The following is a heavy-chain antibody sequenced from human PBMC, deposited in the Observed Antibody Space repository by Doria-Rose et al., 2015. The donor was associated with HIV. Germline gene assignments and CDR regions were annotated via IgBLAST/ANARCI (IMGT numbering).Heavy chain of an antibody. CDR1: GVSLSSPGLG. V-gene: IGHV2-26*01. J-gene: IGHJ4*02. CDR3: ARIKSSRWYHKYYFDF. D-gene: IGHD6-13*01. CDR2: IFSDDER. Sequence: QITLKESGPVLVKPTETLTLTCTVSGVSLSSPGLGVSWIRQPPGKALGWLATIFSDDERAYTSSLKSRLTISSDTSKSQVVLTMTDMDPVDTATYYCARIKSSRWYHKYYFDFWGQGTLVIV.